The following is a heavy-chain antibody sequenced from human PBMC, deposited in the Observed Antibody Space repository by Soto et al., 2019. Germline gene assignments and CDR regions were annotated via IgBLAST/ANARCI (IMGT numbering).Heavy chain of an antibody. CDR3: ARAGRFGSSGGIDAFDI. Sequence: QVQLQESGPGLVKPSQTLYLTCTVSGGSISSGGYYWSWIRQHPGKGLEWIGYIYYSGSTYYNPSLKSRVTISVDTSKNQFSLKLSSVTDADTAVYYCARAGRFGSSGGIDAFDIWGQGTMVTVSS. CDR1: GGSISSGGYY. V-gene: IGHV4-31*03. J-gene: IGHJ3*02. D-gene: IGHD2-15*01. CDR2: IYYSGST.